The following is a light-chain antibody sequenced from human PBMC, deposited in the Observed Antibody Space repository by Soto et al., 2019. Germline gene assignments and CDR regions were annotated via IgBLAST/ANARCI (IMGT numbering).Light chain of an antibody. CDR2: AAS. CDR1: QSISTY. Sequence: DIQMTQSPSSLSASVGDRVTITCRASQSISTYLNWYQQKAGLAPKLLIYAASSLQSGVPSRFSGSGSGTDFTLTISSLQPEDFATYYCHQSYSTRITFGQGTRLE. CDR3: HQSYSTRIT. V-gene: IGKV1-39*01. J-gene: IGKJ5*01.